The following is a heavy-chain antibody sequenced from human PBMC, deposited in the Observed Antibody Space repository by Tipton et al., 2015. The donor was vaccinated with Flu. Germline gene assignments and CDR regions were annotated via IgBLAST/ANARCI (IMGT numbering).Heavy chain of an antibody. CDR2: IIPIFGAA. CDR1: GGTFNTYA. D-gene: IGHD2-21*01. CDR3: ARLLIGADDY. J-gene: IGHJ4*02. Sequence: QLVQSGAEVKKPGSSVKVSCKASGGTFNTYAISWVRQAPGQGLEWMGGIIPIFGAAKYAQKFQGRLTISADESTSTAYMELSSLGAEDTAVYYCARLLIGADDYWGQGTLVTVSS. V-gene: IGHV1-69*01.